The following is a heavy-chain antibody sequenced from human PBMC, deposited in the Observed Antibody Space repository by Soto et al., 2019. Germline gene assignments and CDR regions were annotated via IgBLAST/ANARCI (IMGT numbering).Heavy chain of an antibody. CDR3: ARQRIAAAGTPFDY. D-gene: IGHD6-13*01. CDR2: IYYSGST. V-gene: IGHV4-59*01. J-gene: IGHJ4*02. CDR1: GGSIISYY. Sequence: SETLSLTCTVSGGSIISYYWSWSRQPPGKGLEWIGYIYYSGSTNYDPSLKSRVTISVDTSKNQFSLKLSSVTAADTAVYYCARQRIAAAGTPFDYWGQGTLVTVSS.